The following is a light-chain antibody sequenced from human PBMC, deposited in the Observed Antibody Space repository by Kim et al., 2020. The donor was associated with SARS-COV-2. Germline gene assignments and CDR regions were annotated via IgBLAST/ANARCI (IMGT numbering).Light chain of an antibody. CDR2: DAS. V-gene: IGKV3D-20*01. J-gene: IGKJ1*01. CDR3: QQYGSSVWT. Sequence: EIVLTQYPATLSLSLGERATLSCGASHSVTSNYLAWYQQKPGLAPRLLIYDASSRATGIPDRFSGSGSGRDFTLTISRLEPEDFAVYYCQQYGSSVWTFGQGTKVDIK. CDR1: HSVTSNY.